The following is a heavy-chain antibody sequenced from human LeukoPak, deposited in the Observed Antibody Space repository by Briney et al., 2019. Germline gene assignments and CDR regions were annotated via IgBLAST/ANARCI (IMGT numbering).Heavy chain of an antibody. J-gene: IGHJ4*02. D-gene: IGHD6-13*01. Sequence: GGSLRLSCAASGFTFSAYGMSWVRQSPRKGLEWVSGVSGADGTTYYADSVKGRFTISRDNSKNTLYLQMNSLRAEDTAVYYCAREMAPYSSSWYGGYWGQGTLVTVSS. V-gene: IGHV3-23*01. CDR3: AREMAPYSSSWYGGY. CDR1: GFTFSAYG. CDR2: VSGADGTT.